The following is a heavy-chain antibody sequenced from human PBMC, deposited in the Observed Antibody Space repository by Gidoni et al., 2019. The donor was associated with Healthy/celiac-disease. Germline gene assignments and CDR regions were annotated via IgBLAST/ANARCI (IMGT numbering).Heavy chain of an antibody. J-gene: IGHJ4*02. CDR1: GFTCGSYA. Sequence: EVQLLESGGGLVQPGGSLRLSCAASGFTCGSYATSWVRQAPGKGLEWVSAISGSGGSTYYADSVKGRFTISRDNSKNTLYLQMNSLRAEDTAVYYCAKSASFLDRNGHFDYWGQGTLVTVSS. CDR3: AKSASFLDRNGHFDY. CDR2: ISGSGGST. V-gene: IGHV3-23*01. D-gene: IGHD1-1*01.